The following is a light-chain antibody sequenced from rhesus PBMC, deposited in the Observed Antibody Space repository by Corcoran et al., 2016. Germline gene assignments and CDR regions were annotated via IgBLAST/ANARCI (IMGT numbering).Light chain of an antibody. CDR3: QQYSNWPHS. J-gene: IGKJ2*01. CDR1: QSVSSR. Sequence: EIVMTQSPATLSLSPGERATLSCRDSQSVSSRLAWYQQKPGQAPRLLIYDASSRVTGIPDRFSARGSGTEFTLTISSLEPEDFAVYYCQQYSNWPHSFGQGTKVEIK. V-gene: IGKV3-42*02. CDR2: DAS.